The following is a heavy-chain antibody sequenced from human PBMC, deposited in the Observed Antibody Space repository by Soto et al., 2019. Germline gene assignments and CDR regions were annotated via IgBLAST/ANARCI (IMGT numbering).Heavy chain of an antibody. CDR2: MYYSGSS. D-gene: IGHD4-4*01. CDR1: GGSISSRTLW. CDR3: ARHPRDDYNYGGSGIFDY. V-gene: IGHV4-39*01. Sequence: PSETLSLNCSVSGGSISSRTLWWAWIRQPPGKGLEWIGDMYYSGSSYSSPSLQSRVTLSVDTSKNQLSLKLNSVTAADTAVYYCARHPRDDYNYGGSGIFDYWGQGTLVTVSS. J-gene: IGHJ4*02.